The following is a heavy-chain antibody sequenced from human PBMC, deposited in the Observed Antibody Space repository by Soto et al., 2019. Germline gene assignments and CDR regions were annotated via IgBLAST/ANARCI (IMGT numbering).Heavy chain of an antibody. V-gene: IGHV4-34*01. Sequence: SETLSLTCAVYGGSFSGYYWSWIRQPPGKGLEWIGEINHSGSTNYNPSLKSRVTISVDTSKNQFSLKLSSVTAADTAVYYCARQQKDIVVVIAAINAFDIWGQGTMVTVSS. CDR1: GGSFSGYY. D-gene: IGHD2-15*01. CDR2: INHSGST. CDR3: ARQQKDIVVVIAAINAFDI. J-gene: IGHJ3*02.